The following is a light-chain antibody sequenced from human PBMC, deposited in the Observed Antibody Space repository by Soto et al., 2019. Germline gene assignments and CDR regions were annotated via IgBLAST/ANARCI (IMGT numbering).Light chain of an antibody. CDR1: NSDVGIYDF. CDR2: EVS. V-gene: IGLV2-14*01. J-gene: IGLJ1*01. CDR3: SSYTSDITYV. Sequence: QSVLTQPASVSGTPGQSITISCTGSNSDVGIYDFVSWYQHHPGRAPKLIVSEVSHRPSGVSNRFSGSKSGNTASLTISGLQSEDEADYYCSSYTSDITYVFGTGTKVTVL.